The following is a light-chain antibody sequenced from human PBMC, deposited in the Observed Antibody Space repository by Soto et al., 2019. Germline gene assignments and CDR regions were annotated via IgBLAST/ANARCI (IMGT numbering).Light chain of an antibody. CDR3: QQYKDWPPLT. Sequence: EIILTQSPGTLSVSPGETVTLVCRASQRVSVYLAWTQQKSGPPPRLLIHGASDRATGVPARFSGSGSATEFTLKISILQSEDFGTYYCQQYKDWPPLTFGGGTRVDIK. CDR2: GAS. J-gene: IGKJ4*01. V-gene: IGKV3-15*01. CDR1: QRVSVY.